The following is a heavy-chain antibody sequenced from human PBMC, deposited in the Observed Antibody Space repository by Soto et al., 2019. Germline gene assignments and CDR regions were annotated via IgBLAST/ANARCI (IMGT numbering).Heavy chain of an antibody. Sequence: GGSLRLSCAASGFTFSSYAMSWVRQAPGKGLDWVGRIRNEANSYATAYAASVKGRFTISRDDSKNTAYLQMNSLKTEDTAVYYCTRDSYYYDSSGYQRPQYYYYGMDVWGQGTTVTVS. CDR2: IRNEANSYAT. V-gene: IGHV3-73*01. J-gene: IGHJ6*02. CDR3: TRDSYYYDSSGYQRPQYYYYGMDV. CDR1: GFTFSSYA. D-gene: IGHD3-22*01.